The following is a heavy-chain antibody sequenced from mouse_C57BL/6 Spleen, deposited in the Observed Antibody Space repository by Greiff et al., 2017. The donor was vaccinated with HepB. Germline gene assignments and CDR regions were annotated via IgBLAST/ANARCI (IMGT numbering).Heavy chain of an antibody. CDR2: IYPGDGDT. CDR3: ASSYYSNYLDY. V-gene: IGHV1-82*01. J-gene: IGHJ2*01. CDR1: GYAFSSSW. D-gene: IGHD2-5*01. Sequence: QVQLKESGPELVKPGASVKISCKASGYAFSSSWMNWVKQRPGKGLEWIGRIYPGDGDTNYNGKFKGKATLTADKSSSTAYMQLSSLTSEDSAVYFCASSYYSNYLDYWGQGTTLTVFS.